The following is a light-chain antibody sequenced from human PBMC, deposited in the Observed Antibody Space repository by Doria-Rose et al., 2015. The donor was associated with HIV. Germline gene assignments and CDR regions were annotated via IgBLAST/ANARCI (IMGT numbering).Light chain of an antibody. Sequence: DIRMTQSPEFLGMSLGERATLNCKSNQRLLYTSNNYLAWYQQKPGQPPKLLSYWASTRQSGVPARFSGSGSATDFTLTISSLEAEDVAVYYCQQYYDTPSFGPGTTVDIK. CDR3: QQYYDTPS. CDR2: WAS. V-gene: IGKV4-1*01. CDR1: QRLLYTSNNY. J-gene: IGKJ3*01.